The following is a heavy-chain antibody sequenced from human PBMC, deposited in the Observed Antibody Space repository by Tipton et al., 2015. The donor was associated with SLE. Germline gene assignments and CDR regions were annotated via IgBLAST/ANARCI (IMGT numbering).Heavy chain of an antibody. V-gene: IGHV4-59*11. D-gene: IGHD6-6*01. CDR1: GGSISSHY. Sequence: TLSLTCTVSGGSISSHYWSWIRQPPGKGLEWIGYIYYSGSTNYNPSLKSRVTISVDTSKNQFSLKLSSVTAADTAVYYCARVDSSYTYYYYGMDVWGQGTTVTVSS. J-gene: IGHJ6*02. CDR3: ARVDSSYTYYYYGMDV. CDR2: IYYSGST.